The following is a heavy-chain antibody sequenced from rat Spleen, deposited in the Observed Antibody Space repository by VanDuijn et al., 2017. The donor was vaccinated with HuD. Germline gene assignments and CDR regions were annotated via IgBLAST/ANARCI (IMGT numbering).Heavy chain of an antibody. D-gene: IGHD1-9*01. CDR3: SRTMGITYDYFHY. Sequence: EVKLVESGGGLVQPGRSLKLSCAASGFNFNDYWMGWVRQAPGKGLEWVASITNAAGKVYYPDSVKGRFTISRDNAKHTLYLQMDSLRSEDTATYYCSRTMGITYDYFHYWGQGVMVTVSS. CDR2: ITNAAGKV. V-gene: IGHV5-31*01. J-gene: IGHJ2*01. CDR1: GFNFNDYW.